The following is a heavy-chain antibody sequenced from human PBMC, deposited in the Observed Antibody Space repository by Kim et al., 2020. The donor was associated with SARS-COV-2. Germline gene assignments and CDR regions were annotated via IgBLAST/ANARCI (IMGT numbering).Heavy chain of an antibody. CDR3: ARHGSGSYYSPTLWSMDV. V-gene: IGHV5-51*01. CDR2: IYPGDSDT. Sequence: GESLKISCKGSGYSFTSYWIGWVRQMPGKGLEWMGIIYPGDSDTRYSPSFQGQVTISADKSISTAYLQWSSLKASDTAMYYCARHGSGSYYSPTLWSMDVWGQGTTVTVSS. D-gene: IGHD3-10*01. CDR1: GYSFTSYW. J-gene: IGHJ6*02.